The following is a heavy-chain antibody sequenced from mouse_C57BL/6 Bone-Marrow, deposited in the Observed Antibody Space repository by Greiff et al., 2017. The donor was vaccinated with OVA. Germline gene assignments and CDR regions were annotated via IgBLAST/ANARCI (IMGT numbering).Heavy chain of an antibody. CDR1: GYSITSGYF. Sequence: EVHLVESGPGLVKPSQSLSLTCSVTGYSITSGYFWYWLRQFPGNQLEWMGYISYDGSNNYNPSLKNRISITRDTSKNQFFLKLNSVTTEDTATYYCAREWLLRDWYFDVWGTGTTVTVAA. D-gene: IGHD2-3*01. V-gene: IGHV3-6*01. CDR2: ISYDGSN. CDR3: AREWLLRDWYFDV. J-gene: IGHJ1*03.